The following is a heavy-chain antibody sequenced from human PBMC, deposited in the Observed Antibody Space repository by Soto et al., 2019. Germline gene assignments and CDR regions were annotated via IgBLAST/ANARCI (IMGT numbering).Heavy chain of an antibody. CDR3: ARRGAGYYYDSSGYFDY. Sequence: SETLSLTCTVSGGSISSSSYYWGWIRQPPGKGLEWIGSIYYSGSTYYNPSLKSRVTISVDTSKNQFSLKLSSVTAADPAVYYCARRGAGYYYDSSGYFDYWGQGTLVTVSS. CDR2: IYYSGST. V-gene: IGHV4-39*01. D-gene: IGHD3-22*01. CDR1: GGSISSSSYY. J-gene: IGHJ4*02.